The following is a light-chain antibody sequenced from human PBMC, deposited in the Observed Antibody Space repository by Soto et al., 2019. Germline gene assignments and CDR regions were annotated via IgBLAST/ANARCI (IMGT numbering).Light chain of an antibody. CDR2: EVS. V-gene: IGKV2D-29*01. CDR1: ERLLHGDGKTY. CDR3: LQTVRPPLFA. J-gene: IGKJ3*01. Sequence: EIVLNQTPLSLSVSPGQPASISCKSSERLLHGDGKTYLFWYLQKPGQPPQLLIYEVSNRHSGVPDRFRGSESGTDFILKISRGEAEDVGVYYCLQTVRPPLFAFGPGTKVDI.